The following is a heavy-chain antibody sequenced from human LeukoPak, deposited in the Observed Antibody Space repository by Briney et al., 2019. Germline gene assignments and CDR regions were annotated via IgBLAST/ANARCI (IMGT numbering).Heavy chain of an antibody. J-gene: IGHJ3*02. CDR1: GGTLSSYA. D-gene: IGHD1-1*01. Sequence: SVEVLCKASGGTLSSYAISCVRQASGQGLEWMGGIIPIFGTANYAQKFQGRVTITADESTSTAYMELSSLRSEDTAVYYCARDTSHDAFDIWGQGTMVTVSS. V-gene: IGHV1-69*01. CDR3: ARDTSHDAFDI. CDR2: IIPIFGTA.